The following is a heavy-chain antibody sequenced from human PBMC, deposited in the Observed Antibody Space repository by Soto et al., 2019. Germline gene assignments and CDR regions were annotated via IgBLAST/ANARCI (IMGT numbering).Heavy chain of an antibody. CDR3: ARDTRGPSSGYYQLDY. CDR2: IYYSGST. Sequence: SETLSLTCTVSGVSISSGGYYWSWIRQHPGKGLEWIGYIYYSGSTYYNPSLKSRVTISVDTSKNQFSLKLSSVTAADTAVYYCARDTRGPSSGYYQLDYRGQGTLVTVSS. CDR1: GVSISSGGYY. V-gene: IGHV4-31*03. J-gene: IGHJ4*02. D-gene: IGHD3-22*01.